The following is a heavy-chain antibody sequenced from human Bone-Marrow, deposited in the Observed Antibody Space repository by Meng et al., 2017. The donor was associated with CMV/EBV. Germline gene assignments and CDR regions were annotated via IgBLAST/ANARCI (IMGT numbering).Heavy chain of an antibody. CDR1: GFTVDDYT. CDR2: ISWDGGNT. V-gene: IGHV3-43*01. D-gene: IGHD3-10*01. Sequence: SGFTVDDYTMHWVRQAPGKGLEWVSLISWDGGNTYYADSVKGRFTISRDNSKNSLYLQMNSLRTEDTALYYCAKDISGGWFGESFDYWGQGTLVTVSS. CDR3: AKDISGGWFGESFDY. J-gene: IGHJ4*02.